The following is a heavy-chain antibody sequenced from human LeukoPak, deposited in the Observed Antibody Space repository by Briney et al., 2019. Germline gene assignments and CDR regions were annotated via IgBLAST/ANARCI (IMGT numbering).Heavy chain of an antibody. CDR1: GYTFTSYD. CDR3: ARGARGWNYYYYYMDV. V-gene: IGHV1-8*03. Sequence: ASVKVSCKASGYTFTSYDINWVRQATGHGLEWMGWMNPNSGNTGYAQKFQARVTITRNTSISTAYMELSSLRAEDTAVYYCARGARGWNYYYYYMDVWGKGTMVTVSS. J-gene: IGHJ6*03. CDR2: MNPNSGNT. D-gene: IGHD6-19*01.